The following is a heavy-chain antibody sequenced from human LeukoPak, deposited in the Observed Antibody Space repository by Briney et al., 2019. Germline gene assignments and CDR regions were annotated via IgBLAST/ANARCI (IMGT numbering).Heavy chain of an antibody. V-gene: IGHV4-39*01. D-gene: IGHD3-9*01. CDR1: DDSITMYY. CDR3: ARHFFDWFRMKWFDP. J-gene: IGHJ5*02. CDR2: IVYSGST. Sequence: SETLSLTCSVSDDSITMYYWGWIRQPLGKGLEWIGSIVYSGSTYYNPSLKSRVTISADTSENQFSLKLSSVTAADTAVYYCARHFFDWFRMKWFDPWGQGTLVTVSS.